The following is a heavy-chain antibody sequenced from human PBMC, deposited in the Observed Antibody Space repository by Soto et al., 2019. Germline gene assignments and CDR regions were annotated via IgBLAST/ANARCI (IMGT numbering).Heavy chain of an antibody. CDR2: ISYDGSNK. Sequence: GSLRLSCAASGFTFSSYGKHWVRQAPGKGLEWVAVISYDGSNKYYADSVKGRFTISRDNSKNTLYLQMNSLRAEDTAVYYCAKIKSVAVAGTKSTDYWGQGTLVTVS. CDR1: GFTFSSYG. D-gene: IGHD6-19*01. V-gene: IGHV3-30*18. J-gene: IGHJ4*01. CDR3: AKIKSVAVAGTKSTDY.